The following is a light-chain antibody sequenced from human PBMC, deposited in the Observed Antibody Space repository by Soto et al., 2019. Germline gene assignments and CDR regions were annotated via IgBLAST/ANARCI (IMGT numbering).Light chain of an antibody. V-gene: IGKV1-5*01. Sequence: DIQMTQSPSTLSASVGDGVTITCRASQNISVWLAWYQQRPGKAPKCLIYDASSLETGVPSRFSGSGSGTEFTLPIRSLQPDDFATYYCQQYDSSSPTFGQGNKLEIK. CDR2: DAS. CDR3: QQYDSSSPT. CDR1: QNISVW. J-gene: IGKJ2*01.